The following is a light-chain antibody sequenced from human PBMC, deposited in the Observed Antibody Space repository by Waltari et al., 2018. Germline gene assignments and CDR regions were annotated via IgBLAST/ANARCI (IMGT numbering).Light chain of an antibody. Sequence: EIVMTQSPATLSVSPGERATLSCRASQNVSSNLAWYQQKPGQAPRLLIYGASTRATGIPGRFSGSGSGTEFTLTISSLQPEDFAVYYCQQYNNWPPLTFGGGTKVEIK. CDR1: QNVSSN. CDR2: GAS. J-gene: IGKJ4*01. CDR3: QQYNNWPPLT. V-gene: IGKV3-15*01.